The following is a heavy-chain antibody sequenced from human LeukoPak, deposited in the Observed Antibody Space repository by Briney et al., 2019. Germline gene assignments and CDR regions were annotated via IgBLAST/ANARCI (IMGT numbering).Heavy chain of an antibody. V-gene: IGHV3-9*01. D-gene: IGHD1-26*01. Sequence: SGRSLRLSCAASGFTFDDYAMHWVPQAPGKGLEWVSGISWNSGSIGYADPVRGRFTISRAHGKNSLYLQMNSLRAEDTALYYCAEDISVGELLKPPYCYYGMDVWGQGTTVTVSS. CDR1: GFTFDDYA. CDR3: AEDISVGELLKPPYCYYGMDV. J-gene: IGHJ6*02. CDR2: ISWNSGSI.